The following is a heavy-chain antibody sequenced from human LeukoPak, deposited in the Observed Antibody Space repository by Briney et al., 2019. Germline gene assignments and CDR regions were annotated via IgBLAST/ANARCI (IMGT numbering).Heavy chain of an antibody. CDR3: ARHLYKFRSGSYFDY. CDR1: GGPISSSAYY. Sequence: PSETLSLTCTVSGGPISSSAYYWGWIRQPPGKGLEWIGTIYYSGNTYYNPSLRSRATMSADTSENQFSLKLNTVTAADTAVYYCARHLYKFRSGSYFDYWGQGALVTVSS. V-gene: IGHV4-39*01. CDR2: IYYSGNT. D-gene: IGHD3-10*01. J-gene: IGHJ4*02.